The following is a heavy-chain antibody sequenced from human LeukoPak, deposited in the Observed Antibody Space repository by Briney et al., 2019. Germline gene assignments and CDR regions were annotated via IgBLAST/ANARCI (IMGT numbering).Heavy chain of an antibody. Sequence: SETLSLTCNVSGGSISNYYWTWIRQPAGKGLEWIGRIYSSGTTTYNPSLKSRVAMSVDTSRNQSSLKLNSVTAADTAVYYCARVSPIAAAGSSYYYAIDVWGLGTTVTVSS. CDR2: IYSSGTT. D-gene: IGHD6-25*01. CDR1: GGSISNYY. V-gene: IGHV4-4*07. CDR3: ARVSPIAAAGSSYYYAIDV. J-gene: IGHJ6*02.